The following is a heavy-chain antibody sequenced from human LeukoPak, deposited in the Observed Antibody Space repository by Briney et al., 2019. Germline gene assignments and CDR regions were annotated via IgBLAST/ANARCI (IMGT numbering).Heavy chain of an antibody. CDR2: IYYSGST. CDR3: ASLYCGGDCYPDY. J-gene: IGHJ4*02. Sequence: SETLSLTCTVSGGSISSSSYYWGWIRQPPGKGLEWIGSIYYSGSTYYNPSLKSRVTISVDTSKNQFSLKLSPVTAADTAVYYCASLYCGGDCYPDYWGQGTLVTVSS. V-gene: IGHV4-39*01. D-gene: IGHD2-21*02. CDR1: GGSISSSSYY.